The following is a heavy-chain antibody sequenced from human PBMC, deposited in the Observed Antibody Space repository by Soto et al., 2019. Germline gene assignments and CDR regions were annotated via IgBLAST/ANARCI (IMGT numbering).Heavy chain of an antibody. CDR2: IWYDGSNK. V-gene: IGHV3-33*01. Sequence: GGSLRLSCAAAGFTFSSYGMHWVRQAPGKGLEWVAVIWYDGSNKYYADSVQGRFTISRDNSKNTLYLQMNSLRAEDTAVYYCARDPPGPTPNYGSGSYFDYWGQGTLVTVSS. D-gene: IGHD3-10*01. J-gene: IGHJ4*02. CDR1: GFTFSSYG. CDR3: ARDPPGPTPNYGSGSYFDY.